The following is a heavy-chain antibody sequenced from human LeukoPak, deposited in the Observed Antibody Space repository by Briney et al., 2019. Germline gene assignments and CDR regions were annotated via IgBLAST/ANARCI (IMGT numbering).Heavy chain of an antibody. CDR2: INHSGST. J-gene: IGHJ4*02. CDR3: ARRIAARRRFDY. Sequence: SETLSLTCAVYGGSFGGYYWSWIRQPPGKGLEWIGEINHSGSTNYNPSLKSRVTISVDTSKNQFSLKLSSVTAADTAVYYCARRIAARRRFDYWGQGTLVTVSS. CDR1: GGSFGGYY. D-gene: IGHD6-6*01. V-gene: IGHV4-34*01.